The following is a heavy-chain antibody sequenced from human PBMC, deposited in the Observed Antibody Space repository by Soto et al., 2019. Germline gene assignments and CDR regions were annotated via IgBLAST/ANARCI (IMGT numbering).Heavy chain of an antibody. CDR2: ISGSGGST. CDR1: GFTFSRYA. J-gene: IGHJ4*02. Sequence: EVQLLDSGGGLVQPGGSLRLSCAASGFTFSRYAMSWVRQAPGKGLEWVSAISGSGGSTYYADSVKGRFTISRDNSKNXXXXQMNSLXXXXXXXXXXXXXXXXXSXTKDYWGPGTLVTVSS. V-gene: IGHV3-23*01. D-gene: IGHD3-10*01. CDR3: XXXXXXXSXTKDY.